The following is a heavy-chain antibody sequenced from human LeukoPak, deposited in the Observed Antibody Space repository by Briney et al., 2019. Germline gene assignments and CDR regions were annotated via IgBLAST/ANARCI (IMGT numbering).Heavy chain of an antibody. CDR2: IYTSGTT. J-gene: IGHJ4*02. V-gene: IGHV4-61*02. CDR1: GGSISSGSYY. CDR3: ARGGDLDY. D-gene: IGHD3-16*01. Sequence: PSETLSLTCTVSGGSISSGSYYWTWIRQPAGKGLEWIGRIYTSGTTNYNPSLKSRVTISVGTSKNQFSLKLSSVTAADTAVYYCARGGDLDYWGQGTLVTVSS.